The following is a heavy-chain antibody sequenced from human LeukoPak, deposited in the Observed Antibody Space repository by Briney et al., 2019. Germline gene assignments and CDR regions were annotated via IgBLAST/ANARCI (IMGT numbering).Heavy chain of an antibody. CDR3: ARGSHFGSGSYSTYYYYYYYMDV. CDR1: GYTFTSYG. D-gene: IGHD3-10*01. CDR2: ISGYNGDT. Sequence: GASVKVSCKASGYTFTSYGINWVRQAPGQGLEWMGWISGYNGDTKYAQKLQGRVTMTTDTSTSTAYMELRSLRSDDTAVYYCARGSHFGSGSYSTYYYYYYYMDVWGKGTTVTISS. J-gene: IGHJ6*03. V-gene: IGHV1-18*01.